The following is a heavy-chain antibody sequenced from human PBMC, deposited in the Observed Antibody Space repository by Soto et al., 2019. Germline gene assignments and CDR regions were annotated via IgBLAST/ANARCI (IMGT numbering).Heavy chain of an antibody. V-gene: IGHV1-46*01. CDR3: ARRGWRWLLRGVLDY. CDR2: INPSGGST. Sequence: QVQLVQSGAEVKKPGASVKVSCKASGYTFTSYYMHWVRQAPGQGLEWMGIINPSGGSTSYAQKFQGRVTMTRDTSTSTVYMVLSSLIYGDTAVYYCARRGWRWLLRGVLDYLGQGTLVTVAS. CDR1: GYTFTSYY. J-gene: IGHJ4*02. D-gene: IGHD3-22*01.